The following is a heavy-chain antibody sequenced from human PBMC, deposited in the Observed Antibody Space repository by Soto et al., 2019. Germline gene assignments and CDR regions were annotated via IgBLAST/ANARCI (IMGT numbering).Heavy chain of an antibody. V-gene: IGHV2-70*11. CDR3: ARIRRGYGDYYFDY. D-gene: IGHD4-17*01. J-gene: IGHJ4*02. Sequence: SGPTLVNPTQTLTQTCTFSGFSLSTSGMCVSWIRQPPGKALEWLARIDWDDDKYYSTSLKTRLTISKDTSKNQVVLTMTKMDPVDTATYYCARIRRGYGDYYFDYWGQGTLVTVSS. CDR2: IDWDDDK. CDR1: GFSLSTSGMC.